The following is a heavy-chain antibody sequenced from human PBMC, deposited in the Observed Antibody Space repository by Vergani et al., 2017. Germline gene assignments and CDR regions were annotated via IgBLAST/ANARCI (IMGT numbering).Heavy chain of an antibody. CDR2: IVVGSGNT. V-gene: IGHV1-58*02. CDR3: AAIAVSSGWIDAFDI. J-gene: IGHJ3*02. CDR1: GFTFTSSA. Sequence: QMQLVQSGPEVKKPGTSVKVSCKASGFTFTSSAMQWVRQARGQRLEWIGWIVVGSGNTNYAQKFQERVTITRDMSTSTAYMELSILRSEDTAVYYCAAIAVSSGWIDAFDIWGQGTMVTVSS. D-gene: IGHD6-19*01.